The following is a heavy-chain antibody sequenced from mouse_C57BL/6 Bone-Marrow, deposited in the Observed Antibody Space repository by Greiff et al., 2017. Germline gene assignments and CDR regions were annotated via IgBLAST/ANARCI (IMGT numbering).Heavy chain of an antibody. CDR1: GYTFTSYG. CDR2: IYPRSGNT. D-gene: IGHD1-1*01. CDR3: AGLGSRGFAY. Sequence: QVQLKESGAELARPGASVKLSCKASGYTFTSYGISWVKQRTGQGLEWIGEIYPRSGNTYYNEKFKGKDTLTADKSSSTAYMELRSLTSEDSAVYFCAGLGSRGFAYWGQGTLVTVSA. V-gene: IGHV1-81*01. J-gene: IGHJ3*01.